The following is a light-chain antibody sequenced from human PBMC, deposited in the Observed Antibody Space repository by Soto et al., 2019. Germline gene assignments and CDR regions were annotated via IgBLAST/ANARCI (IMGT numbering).Light chain of an antibody. J-gene: IGLJ3*02. CDR2: EVN. Sequence: QSALTQPASVSGSPGQSIIISCLGTSSDVGAYNYVSWYQHHPGKAPKLMIYEVNNRPSGVSNRFSGSKSGNTASLTISGLQAEDEADYYCSSYTSSTSWVFGGGTKVTVL. CDR3: SSYTSSTSWV. CDR1: SSDVGAYNY. V-gene: IGLV2-14*01.